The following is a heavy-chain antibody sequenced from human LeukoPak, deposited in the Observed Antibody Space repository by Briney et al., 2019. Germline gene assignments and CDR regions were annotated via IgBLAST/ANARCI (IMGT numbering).Heavy chain of an antibody. V-gene: IGHV3-23*01. CDR3: ANQRGGF. Sequence: GGSLRLSCAASVFIFSSYPMSWVRQAPGKGLEWVSAISGTAENTYYADSAKGRFSISRDNSRKTVHLQMNSLRPEDTAVYYCANQRGGFWGQGTLVTVSS. J-gene: IGHJ4*02. D-gene: IGHD3-10*01. CDR1: VFIFSSYP. CDR2: ISGTAENT.